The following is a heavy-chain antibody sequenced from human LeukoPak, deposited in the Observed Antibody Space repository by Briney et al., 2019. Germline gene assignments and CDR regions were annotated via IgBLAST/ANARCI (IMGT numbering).Heavy chain of an antibody. D-gene: IGHD3-10*01. V-gene: IGHV3-7*01. Sequence: GGSLRLSCAASGFTFRSYWTSWVRQAPGKGLEGVANIKQDGSEIYYVDSVKGRFTISRDNAKNSLYLQMNSLRAEDTAVYYCARLDNDGFFDYWGQGTLVTVSS. CDR2: IKQDGSEI. CDR3: ARLDNDGFFDY. J-gene: IGHJ4*02. CDR1: GFTFRSYW.